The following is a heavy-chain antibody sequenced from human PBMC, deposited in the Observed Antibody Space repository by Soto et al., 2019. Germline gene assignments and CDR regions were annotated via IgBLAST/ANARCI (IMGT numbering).Heavy chain of an antibody. J-gene: IGHJ5*02. Sequence: GGSLRLSCAASGFSFSSYSMNWVRQAPGKGLEWVSSLSSSASHINYADSVKGRFTISRENAKKSLYLQMNSLRAEDTAVYYCARGYTGYCSGGTCYWFDPWGQGTLVTVSS. CDR3: ARGYTGYCSGGTCYWFDP. CDR1: GFSFSSYS. D-gene: IGHD2-15*01. V-gene: IGHV3-21*01. CDR2: LSSSASHI.